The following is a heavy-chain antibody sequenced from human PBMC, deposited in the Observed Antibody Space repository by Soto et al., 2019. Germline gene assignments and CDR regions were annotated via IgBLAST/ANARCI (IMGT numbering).Heavy chain of an antibody. J-gene: IGHJ6*02. V-gene: IGHV1-69*13. Sequence: SVKVSCKASGGTFSSYAISWVRQAPGRGLEWMGGIIPIFGTANYAQKFQGRVTITADESTSTAYMELSSLRSEDTAVYYCARGPKYSSSWYPPNYYYYGMDVWGQGTTVTVSS. CDR2: IIPIFGTA. CDR3: ARGPKYSSSWYPPNYYYYGMDV. D-gene: IGHD6-13*01. CDR1: GGTFSSYA.